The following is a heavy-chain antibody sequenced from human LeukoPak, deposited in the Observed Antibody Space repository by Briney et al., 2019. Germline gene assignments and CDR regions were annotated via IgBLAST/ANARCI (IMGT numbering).Heavy chain of an antibody. CDR2: INSDGSST. J-gene: IGHJ4*02. Sequence: GGSLRLSCAGSGYTFSSYWMHWVRQAPGKGLVWVSRINSDGSSTAYADSVKGRFTISRDNAKNMVYLQMNNLRADDTAVYFCAKSVVVITFRFDDWGQGALVTVSS. D-gene: IGHD2-15*01. V-gene: IGHV3-74*01. CDR3: AKSVVVITFRFDD. CDR1: GYTFSSYW.